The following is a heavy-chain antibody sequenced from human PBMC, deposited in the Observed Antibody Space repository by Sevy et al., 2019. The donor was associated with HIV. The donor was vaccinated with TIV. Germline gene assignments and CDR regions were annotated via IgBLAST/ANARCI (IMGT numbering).Heavy chain of an antibody. CDR1: GFTFSNYA. J-gene: IGHJ3*02. V-gene: IGHV3-23*01. Sequence: GGSLRLSCAASGFTFSNYAMSWVRQAPGKGLEWVSSISGPGALTYYADSVKGRFTISRDNSKNTLFLQMNSLRAEDTALYFCAKGDEPATDYADYVPNGFDIWGQGTMVTVSS. CDR3: AKGDEPATDYADYVPNGFDI. D-gene: IGHD4-17*01. CDR2: ISGPGALT.